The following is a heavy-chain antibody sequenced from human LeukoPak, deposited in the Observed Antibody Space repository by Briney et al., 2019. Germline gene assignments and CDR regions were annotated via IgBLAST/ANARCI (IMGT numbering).Heavy chain of an antibody. J-gene: IGHJ3*02. CDR3: ARGPVGGTTYNDGDAFDI. D-gene: IGHD1-7*01. CDR1: GGSFSGYY. Sequence: SETLSLTCAVYGGSFSGYYWSWIRQPPGRGLEWIGEINHSGSTNYNPSLKSRVTISVDTSKNQFSLKLSSVTAADTAVYYCARGPVGGTTYNDGDAFDIWGQGTMVTVSS. CDR2: INHSGST. V-gene: IGHV4-34*01.